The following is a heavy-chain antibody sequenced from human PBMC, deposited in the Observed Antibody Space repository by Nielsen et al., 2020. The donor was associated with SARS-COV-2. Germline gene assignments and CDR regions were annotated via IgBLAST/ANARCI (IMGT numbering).Heavy chain of an antibody. CDR2: IKSKTDGGTT. Sequence: GESLKISCAASGFTFSNAWMSWVRQAPGKGLEWVDRIKSKTDGGTTDYAAPVKGRFTISRDNSKNTLYLQMNSLKTEDTAVYYCTTDGITSPGDYWGQGTLVTVSS. CDR3: TTDGITSPGDY. D-gene: IGHD3-16*01. V-gene: IGHV3-15*01. J-gene: IGHJ4*02. CDR1: GFTFSNAW.